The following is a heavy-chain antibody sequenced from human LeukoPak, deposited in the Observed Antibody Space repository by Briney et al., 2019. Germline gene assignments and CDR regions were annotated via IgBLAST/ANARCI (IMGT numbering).Heavy chain of an antibody. D-gene: IGHD4-17*01. CDR2: ISSSSNFI. Sequence: GGSLRLSCAASGFTFSSYSMNWVRQAPGKGLEWVSSISSSSNFIYYADSVKGRFTISRDNAKNSLYLQMNSLRAEDTAVYYCARAISDYDAFDIWGQGTMVTVSS. CDR3: ARAISDYDAFDI. CDR1: GFTFSSYS. V-gene: IGHV3-21*01. J-gene: IGHJ3*02.